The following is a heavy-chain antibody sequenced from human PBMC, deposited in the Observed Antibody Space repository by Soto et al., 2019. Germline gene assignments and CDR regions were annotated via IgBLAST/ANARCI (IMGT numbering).Heavy chain of an antibody. V-gene: IGHV4-30-4*01. CDR2: IYYSGNT. CDR1: GASITSRDYY. CDR3: ASFGVASMNSLDP. J-gene: IGHJ5*02. D-gene: IGHD3-3*01. Sequence: QVQLQESGPGLVESAQTLSLTCTVSGASITSRDYYWNWIRQPPGKGLEWIGSIYYSGNTYYRTSLRSRLSISTDTSKNQFSLKLNFVTAADTAVYYCASFGVASMNSLDPWGQGTLVTVSS.